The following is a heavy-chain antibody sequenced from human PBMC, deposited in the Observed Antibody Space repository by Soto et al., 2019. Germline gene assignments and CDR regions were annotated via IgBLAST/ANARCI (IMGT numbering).Heavy chain of an antibody. Sequence: EVQVLESGGGLVQPGGSLRLSCAASGFTFSSYAMSWVRQAPGKGLEWVSGISGSGSTTYYADSGKGRFAISRDNSKNTLYLQLNSLRVEDTAVYYCAKSLRGFGELLSPTAMDVWCQGTTVTVSS. CDR2: ISGSGSTT. D-gene: IGHD3-10*01. V-gene: IGHV3-23*01. J-gene: IGHJ6*02. CDR3: AKSLRGFGELLSPTAMDV. CDR1: GFTFSSYA.